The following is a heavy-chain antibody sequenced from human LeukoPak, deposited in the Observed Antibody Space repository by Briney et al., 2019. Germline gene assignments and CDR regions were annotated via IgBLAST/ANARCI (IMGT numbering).Heavy chain of an antibody. Sequence: SETLSLTCAVYGGSFSGYYWSWIRQPPGKGLEWIGEINHSGSTNYNPSLKSRVTISVDTSKNQFSLKLSSVTAADTAVYYCARGRLRWPPKAFDIWGQGTMVTVSS. CDR1: GGSFSGYY. CDR2: INHSGST. CDR3: ARGRLRWPPKAFDI. V-gene: IGHV4-34*01. J-gene: IGHJ3*02. D-gene: IGHD4-23*01.